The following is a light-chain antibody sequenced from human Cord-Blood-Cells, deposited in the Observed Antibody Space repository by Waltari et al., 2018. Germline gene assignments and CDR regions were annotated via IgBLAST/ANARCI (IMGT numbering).Light chain of an antibody. Sequence: QSALTQPASVSGSPGQSITISCTGTSSDVGSYNLVPWYQQHPGKAPKLMIYEGSKRPSGVSTPFAGSKSGNTASLTISGLQAEDEADYYCCSYAGSSTFVVFGGGTKLTVL. CDR2: EGS. V-gene: IGLV2-23*01. CDR1: SSDVGSYNL. CDR3: CSYAGSSTFVV. J-gene: IGLJ2*01.